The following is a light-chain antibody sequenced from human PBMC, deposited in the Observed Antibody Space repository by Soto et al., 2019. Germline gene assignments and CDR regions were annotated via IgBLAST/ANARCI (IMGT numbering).Light chain of an antibody. CDR1: SSNIGAGYD. Sequence: QSVLTQPPSVSGAPGQRVTISCTESSSNIGAGYDVHWYQQLPGTAPKLLIYGNSNRPSGVPDRFSGSKSGTSASLAITGLQAEDEADYCCQSYDSGLGGWVFGGGTEVTVL. V-gene: IGLV1-40*01. J-gene: IGLJ3*02. CDR3: QSYDSGLGGWV. CDR2: GNS.